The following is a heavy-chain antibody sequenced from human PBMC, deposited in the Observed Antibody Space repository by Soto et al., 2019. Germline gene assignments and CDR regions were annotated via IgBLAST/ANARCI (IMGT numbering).Heavy chain of an antibody. CDR2: VYHSGST. V-gene: IGHV4-4*02. CDR1: SGSISTSNW. CDR3: ARQMTGTTAFDY. J-gene: IGHJ4*02. Sequence: PSETLSLTCAVPSGSISTSNWWIWVRQPPGKVLEWIGEVYHSGSTNYNPSLKSRVTMSVDKSKNQFSLNLSSVTAADTAVYFCARQMTGTTAFDYWGQGTLVTVSS. D-gene: IGHD1-7*01.